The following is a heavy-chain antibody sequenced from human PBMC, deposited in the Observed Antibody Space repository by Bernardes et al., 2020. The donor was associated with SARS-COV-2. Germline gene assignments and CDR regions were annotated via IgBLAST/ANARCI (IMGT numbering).Heavy chain of an antibody. CDR2: ISGSGGST. CDR3: AKDSGYYYGSGSYGAFDI. Sequence: GGSLRLSCAASGFTFSSYAMSWVRQAPGKGLEWVSAISGSGGSTYYADSVKGRFTISRDNSKNTLYLQMNSLRAEDTAVYYCAKDSGYYYGSGSYGAFDIWGQGTMVTVSS. J-gene: IGHJ3*02. D-gene: IGHD3-10*01. V-gene: IGHV3-23*01. CDR1: GFTFSSYA.